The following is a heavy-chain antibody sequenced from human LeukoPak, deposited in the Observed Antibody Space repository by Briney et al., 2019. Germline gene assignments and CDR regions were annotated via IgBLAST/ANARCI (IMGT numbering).Heavy chain of an antibody. V-gene: IGHV1-8*03. CDR1: GYTFTSYD. D-gene: IGHD3-3*01. CDR2: MNPNSGNT. CDR3: TRVRRDFWSGERGYFDY. Sequence: ASVKVSCKASGYTFTSYDINWVRQATGQGLEWMGWMNPNSGNTGYAQKFQGRVTITRSTSISTAYMELSSLRSEDTAVCYCTRVRRDFWSGERGYFDYWGQGTLVTVSS. J-gene: IGHJ4*02.